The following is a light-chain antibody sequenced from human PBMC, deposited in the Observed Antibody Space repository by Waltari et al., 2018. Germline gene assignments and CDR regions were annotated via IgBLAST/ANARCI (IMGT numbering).Light chain of an antibody. J-gene: IGLJ2*01. CDR1: SSNIGNNY. Sequence: QSVLTQPPSVSAAPGQRVTISCSGGSSNIGNNYVSWYRQFPGTAPKLMIYEVSNRPSGLSDRFSGSKSGNTASLTISELQAEDEADYYCSAYAGNDLVIFGGGTKLTVL. CDR2: EVS. CDR3: SAYAGNDLVI. V-gene: IGLV2-14*01.